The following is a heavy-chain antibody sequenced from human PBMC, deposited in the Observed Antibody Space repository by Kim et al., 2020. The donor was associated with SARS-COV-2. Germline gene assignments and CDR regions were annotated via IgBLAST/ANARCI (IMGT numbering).Heavy chain of an antibody. CDR2: ISSDGNTT. D-gene: IGHD6-19*01. V-gene: IGHV3-74*01. CDR3: ARMGLSVTGTGGG. Sequence: GGSLRLSCAASGFTFSNYWMHWVRQAPGKGLVWVSHISSDGNTTNYADSVKGRFTISRDNAKNTLYLQMNSLRAEDTAVYYCARMGLSVTGTGGGWGQGT. CDR1: GFTFSNYW. J-gene: IGHJ4*02.